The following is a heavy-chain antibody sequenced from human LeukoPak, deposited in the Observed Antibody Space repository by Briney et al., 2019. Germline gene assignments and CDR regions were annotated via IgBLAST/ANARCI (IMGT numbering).Heavy chain of an antibody. CDR2: INPNSGGT. CDR3: ARAVSGSYMDFSY. Sequence: ASVKVSCKASGYTFTDYYMHWVRQALGQGLEWMGRINPNSGGTNYAQKFQGRVTMTRDTSISTAYMELSRLRSDDTAVYYCARAVSGSYMDFSYWGQGTLVTVSS. CDR1: GYTFTDYY. J-gene: IGHJ4*02. D-gene: IGHD1-26*01. V-gene: IGHV1-2*06.